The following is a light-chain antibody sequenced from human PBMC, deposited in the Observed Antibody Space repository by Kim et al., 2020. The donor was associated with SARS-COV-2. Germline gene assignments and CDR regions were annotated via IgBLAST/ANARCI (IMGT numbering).Light chain of an antibody. Sequence: VSPGQTASVTCSGDKLGDKYACWYQQKPGQSPVLVIYQDSKRPSGIPERFSGSNSGNTATLTISGTQAMDEADYYCQAWDSSTAVFGTGTKVTVL. CDR1: KLGDKY. J-gene: IGLJ1*01. CDR2: QDS. V-gene: IGLV3-1*01. CDR3: QAWDSSTAV.